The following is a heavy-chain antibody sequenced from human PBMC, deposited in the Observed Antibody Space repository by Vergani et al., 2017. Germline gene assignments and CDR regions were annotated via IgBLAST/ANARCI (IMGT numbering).Heavy chain of an antibody. CDR1: GGTFSSYT. CDR3: ASPAGYDSSGYTLSGAFDI. V-gene: IGHV1-69*02. D-gene: IGHD3-22*01. Sequence: QVQLVQSGAEVKKPGSSVKVSCKASGGTFSSYTISWVRQAPGQGLEWMGRIIPILGIANYAQKFQGRVTITADKSTSTAYMGLSSLRSEDTAVYYCASPAGYDSSGYTLSGAFDIGGQGTMVTVSS. CDR2: IIPILGIA. J-gene: IGHJ3*02.